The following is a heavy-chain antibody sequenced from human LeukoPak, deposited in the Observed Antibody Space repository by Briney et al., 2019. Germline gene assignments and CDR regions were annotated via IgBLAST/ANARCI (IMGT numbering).Heavy chain of an antibody. V-gene: IGHV4-4*07. Sequence: SETLSLTCTVAGGSISSYYWSWIRQPAGKGLEWIGRIYSTGSTNYNPSLKSRVTMSVDTSKNQFSLRLRSVTAADTAVYYCARQIASAGTAGFDLWGQGALVTVSS. CDR3: ARQIASAGTAGFDL. CDR1: GGSISSYY. J-gene: IGHJ4*02. CDR2: IYSTGST. D-gene: IGHD6-13*01.